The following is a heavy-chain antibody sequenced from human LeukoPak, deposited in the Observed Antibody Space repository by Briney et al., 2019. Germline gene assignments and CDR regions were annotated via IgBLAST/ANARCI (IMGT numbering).Heavy chain of an antibody. CDR1: GFTFSEYY. CDR3: ARGALTYYDY. CDR2: TSLSGNTI. Sequence: PGGSLRLSRAASGFTFSEYYMSWIRQAPGKGLEWVSCTSLSGNTISYADSVKGRFTFSRDNAKNTLFLQVNSLRAEGTAVYYCARGALTYYDYWGEGTLVAVSS. J-gene: IGHJ4*02. D-gene: IGHD4/OR15-4a*01. V-gene: IGHV3-11*01.